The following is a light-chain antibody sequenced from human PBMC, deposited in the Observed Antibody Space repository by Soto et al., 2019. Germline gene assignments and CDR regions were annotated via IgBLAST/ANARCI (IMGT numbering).Light chain of an antibody. CDR2: TNS. CDR1: SSNIGSKT. Sequence: QSVLTQPPSASGTPGQRVTISCSGTSSNIGSKTVNWYQQLPGTAPKLLIYTNSQRPSGVPDRFSGSKSGTSASLAISGLQSEDEADYYFAAWDDSLKGWVFGGGTKLTVL. V-gene: IGLV1-44*01. J-gene: IGLJ3*02. CDR3: AAWDDSLKGWV.